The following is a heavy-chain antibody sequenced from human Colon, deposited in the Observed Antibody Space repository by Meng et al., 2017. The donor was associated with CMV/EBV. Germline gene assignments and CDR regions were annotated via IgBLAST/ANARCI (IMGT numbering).Heavy chain of an antibody. Sequence: GESLKISCAASGFLFNEFGMHWVRQAPGKGLEWVAFVRYDGSDKYYVDSVKGRFTISRDNSMNTLYLQMNSLRAADTAVYYCAKDGFGLGYVDSWGQGTAVTAPQ. D-gene: IGHD3/OR15-3a*01. J-gene: IGHJ4*02. V-gene: IGHV3-30*02. CDR2: VRYDGSDK. CDR3: AKDGFGLGYVDS. CDR1: GFLFNEFG.